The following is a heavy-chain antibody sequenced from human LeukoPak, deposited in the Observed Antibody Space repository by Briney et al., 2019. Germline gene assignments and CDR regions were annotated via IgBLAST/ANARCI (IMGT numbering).Heavy chain of an antibody. Sequence: GGSLRLSCAASGLTFSSYGMSWVRQAPGQGLEWVSSISASGDSTYNADSVKGRFSISRDNSKNTLYLQMNSLRAEDTALYYCAKVYCRSTSCHFDYWGQGTLVTVSS. CDR1: GLTFSSYG. J-gene: IGHJ4*02. CDR2: ISASGDST. V-gene: IGHV3-23*01. CDR3: AKVYCRSTSCHFDY. D-gene: IGHD2-2*01.